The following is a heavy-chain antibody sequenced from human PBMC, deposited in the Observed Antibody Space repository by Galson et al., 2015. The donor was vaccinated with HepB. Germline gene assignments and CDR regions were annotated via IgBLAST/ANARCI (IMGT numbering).Heavy chain of an antibody. D-gene: IGHD3-10*01. CDR3: ARDFSGELFPPVDY. Sequence: SVKVSCKASGYTFTSYAMHWVRQAPGQRLEWMGWINAGNGNTKYSQKFQGRVTITRDTSASTAYMEMSSLRSEDTAVYYCARDFSGELFPPVDYWGQGTLVTVSS. J-gene: IGHJ4*02. CDR2: INAGNGNT. V-gene: IGHV1-3*01. CDR1: GYTFTSYA.